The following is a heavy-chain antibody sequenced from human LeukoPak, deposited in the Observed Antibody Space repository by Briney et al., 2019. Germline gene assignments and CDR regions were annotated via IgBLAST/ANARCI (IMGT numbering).Heavy chain of an antibody. CDR2: INHSGST. CDR1: GGSFSGYY. CDR3: ARDEMVRGTYYMDV. V-gene: IGHV4-34*01. J-gene: IGHJ6*03. Sequence: SETLSLTCAVYGGSFSGYYWSWIRQPPGKGLEWIGEINHSGSTNYNPSLKSRVTISVDTSKNQFSLKLSSVTAADTAVYYCARDEMVRGTYYMDVWGKGTTVTISS. D-gene: IGHD3-10*01.